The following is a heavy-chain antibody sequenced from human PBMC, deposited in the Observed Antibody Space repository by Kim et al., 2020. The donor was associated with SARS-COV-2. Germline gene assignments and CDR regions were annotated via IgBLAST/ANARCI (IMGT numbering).Heavy chain of an antibody. CDR3: ARDRWGINTNRWRTADFAFDV. Sequence: ASVKVSCKASGYTFASHALNWVRQAPGQGLEWIGWINTNTGKPTYAQGFTGRFVISLDTSVSMAFLQINSLKSEDTGMFYCARDRWGINTNRWRTADFAFDVWGQGTTVTVSS. CDR2: INTNTGKP. D-gene: IGHD2-8*01. V-gene: IGHV7-4-1*04. CDR1: GYTFASHA. J-gene: IGHJ6*02.